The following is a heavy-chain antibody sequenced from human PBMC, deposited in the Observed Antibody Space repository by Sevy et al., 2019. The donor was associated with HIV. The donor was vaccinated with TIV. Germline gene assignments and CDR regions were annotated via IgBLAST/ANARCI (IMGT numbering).Heavy chain of an antibody. CDR1: AFTFNSYW. J-gene: IGHJ6*02. V-gene: IGHV3-7*01. CDR3: AREGSPYDTYYYYYGMDV. Sequence: GGSLRLSCAASAFTFNSYWTSWVRQAPGKGLEWVANIKQDGSEKYYVDSVKGRFTISRDNSQNSLFLQMNTLRAEDTAVYYCAREGSPYDTYYYYYGMDVWGQGTTVTVSS. D-gene: IGHD5-12*01. CDR2: IKQDGSEK.